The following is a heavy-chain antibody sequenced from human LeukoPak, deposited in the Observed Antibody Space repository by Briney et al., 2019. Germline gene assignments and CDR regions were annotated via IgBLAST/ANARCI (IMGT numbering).Heavy chain of an antibody. V-gene: IGHV4-34*01. CDR3: ARRRGYSYGLDY. Sequence: PSETLSLTCAVYGGSFSGYYWIWIRQPPGKGLEWIGEINHSGSTNYNPSLKSRVTISVDTSKNQFSLKLSSVTAADTAVYYCARRRGYSYGLDYWGQGTLVTVSS. CDR1: GGSFSGYY. CDR2: INHSGST. D-gene: IGHD5-18*01. J-gene: IGHJ4*02.